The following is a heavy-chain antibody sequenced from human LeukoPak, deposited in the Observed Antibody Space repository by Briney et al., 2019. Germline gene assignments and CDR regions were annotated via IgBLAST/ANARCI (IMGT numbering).Heavy chain of an antibody. CDR2: IYYSGST. CDR1: GGSISSSSYY. Sequence: SETLSLTCTVSGGSISSSSYYWGWIRQPPGKGLEWIVSIYYSGSTNYNPSLKSRVTISVDTSKNQFSLKLSSVTAADTAVYYCARDSSLLPGDEVEAFDIWGQGTMVTVSS. CDR3: ARDSSLLPGDEVEAFDI. V-gene: IGHV4-39*07. J-gene: IGHJ3*02. D-gene: IGHD1-26*01.